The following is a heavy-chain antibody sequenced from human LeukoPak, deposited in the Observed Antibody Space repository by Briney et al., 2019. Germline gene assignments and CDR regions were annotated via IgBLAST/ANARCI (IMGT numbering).Heavy chain of an antibody. CDR2: IKQDGSGK. J-gene: IGHJ4*02. CDR3: ATAGRGQFSYFDF. V-gene: IGHV3-7*01. CDR1: GFTVSSNY. D-gene: IGHD3-10*01. Sequence: PGGSLRLSCAASGFTVSSNYMSWVRQAPGKGLEWVASIKQDGSGKYYLDSVKGRFTISRDNANNSLSLQMVSLRAEDTAVYYCATAGRGQFSYFDFWGQGVLVTVSS.